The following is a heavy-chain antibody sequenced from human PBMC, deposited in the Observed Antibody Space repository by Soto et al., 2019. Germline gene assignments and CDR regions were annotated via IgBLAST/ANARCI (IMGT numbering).Heavy chain of an antibody. CDR1: GGTFSTDA. V-gene: IGHV1-69*06. Sequence: QVQLVQSGAEVKKPGSSVKVSCKASGGTFSTDAISWVRQAPGQGPEWMGAIIPIFATANYAQKFQGRVTITADKSSSTVYMELGSLRLDDTAVYYCGRYCTNTKCRGGYYLDLWGQGTLLTVSS. CDR2: IIPIFATA. D-gene: IGHD2-8*01. CDR3: GRYCTNTKCRGGYYLDL. J-gene: IGHJ5*02.